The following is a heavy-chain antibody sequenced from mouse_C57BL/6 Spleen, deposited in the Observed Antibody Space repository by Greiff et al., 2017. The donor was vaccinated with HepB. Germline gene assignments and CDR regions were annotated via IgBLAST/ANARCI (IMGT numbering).Heavy chain of an antibody. J-gene: IGHJ4*01. D-gene: IGHD2-1*01. CDR3: ARSIYYGNLYAMDY. Sequence: QVQLQQSGAELVKPGASVKISCKASGYAFSSYWMNWVKQRPGKGLEWIGQIYPGDGDTNYNGKFMGKATLTADKSSSTAYMQLSSLTSEDSAVYFCARSIYYGNLYAMDYWGQGTSVTVSS. CDR2: IYPGDGDT. V-gene: IGHV1-80*01. CDR1: GYAFSSYW.